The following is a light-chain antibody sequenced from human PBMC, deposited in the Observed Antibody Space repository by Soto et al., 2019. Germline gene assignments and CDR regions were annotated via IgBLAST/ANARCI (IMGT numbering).Light chain of an antibody. CDR1: QAITNY. Sequence: DIQLTQSPSFLSASVGDRVTITCRATQAITNYLAWYQQRPGKAPNLLIYAASTLQSGVPSRFSGSGSGTEFTLTIRGLQPEDVATYYCQKFNNYPLTFVPGTKVDLK. V-gene: IGKV1-9*01. CDR2: AAS. J-gene: IGKJ3*01. CDR3: QKFNNYPLT.